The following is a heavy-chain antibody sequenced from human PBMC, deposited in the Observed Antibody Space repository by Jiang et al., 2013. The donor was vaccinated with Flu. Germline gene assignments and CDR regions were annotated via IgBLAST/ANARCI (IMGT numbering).Heavy chain of an antibody. CDR1: GYXFTKYW. V-gene: IGHV5-51*01. Sequence: SLQISCKGSGYXFTKYWIGWGAPDAREKAWSGWGIIYPDEAAIKYSPSFQGQVTISADNSISTAYLQWNSLQASDTATYYCARAFLASFAHGMDVWGPRGPRSPCPQ. J-gene: IGHJ6*01. CDR3: ARAFLASFAHGMDV. CDR2: IYPDEAAI. D-gene: IGHD2/OR15-2a*01.